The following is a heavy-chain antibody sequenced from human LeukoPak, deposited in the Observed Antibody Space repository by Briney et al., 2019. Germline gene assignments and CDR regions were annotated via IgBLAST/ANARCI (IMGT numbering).Heavy chain of an antibody. CDR1: GYTFTDYY. J-gene: IGHJ3*02. CDR3: ATLTRIVEAGDAFDI. V-gene: IGHV1-2*02. D-gene: IGHD1-26*01. CDR2: INPNSGGT. Sequence: ASVKVSCKASGYTFTDYYMHWVRQAPGQGLEWMAWINPNSGGTNYAQKFQGRVTMTRDTSISTAYMELSRLRSDDTAVYYCATLTRIVEAGDAFDIWGQGTMVTVSS.